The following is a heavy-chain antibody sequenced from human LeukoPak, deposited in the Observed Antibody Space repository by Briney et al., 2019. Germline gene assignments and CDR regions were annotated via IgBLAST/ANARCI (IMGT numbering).Heavy chain of an antibody. Sequence: GGSLRLSCAASGFTVSSNYMSWVRQAPGKGLEWVSVIYSGGSTYYADSVKGRFTISRDNSKNTLYLQMNSLRAEDTAVYYCARDPEEMATIEFDYWGQGTLVTVSS. J-gene: IGHJ4*02. CDR3: ARDPEEMATIEFDY. CDR2: IYSGGST. V-gene: IGHV3-53*01. D-gene: IGHD5-24*01. CDR1: GFTVSSNY.